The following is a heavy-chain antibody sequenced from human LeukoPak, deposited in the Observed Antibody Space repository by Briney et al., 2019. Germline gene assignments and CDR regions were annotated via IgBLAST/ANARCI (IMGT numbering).Heavy chain of an antibody. V-gene: IGHV1-8*03. CDR2: INPDTGDK. CDR1: GYTFTNYH. Sequence: ASVKVSCKASGYTFTNYHINWVRQASGQGLEWMTWINPDTGDKGYARKFQDRVTITMDTSISTAYMELSSLSSEDTAVYFCARTTSMTGSGYDYSGQRTLVSVSS. J-gene: IGHJ4*02. D-gene: IGHD3-9*01. CDR3: ARTTSMTGSGYDY.